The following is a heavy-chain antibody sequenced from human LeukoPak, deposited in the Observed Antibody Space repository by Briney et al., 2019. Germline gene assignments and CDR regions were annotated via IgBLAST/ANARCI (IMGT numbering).Heavy chain of an antibody. CDR2: IYYTGST. Sequence: SQTLSLTCTVSGASINTGDSYWSWIRQPPGKGLEWIGYIYYTGSTYYNPSLKSRVTISVDTSKNQFSLKLTSVTAADTAVYFCARVGGSVVPAAIELDYWGQGTLVTVSS. J-gene: IGHJ4*02. D-gene: IGHD2-2*02. V-gene: IGHV4-30-4*08. CDR1: GASINTGDSY. CDR3: ARVGGSVVPAAIELDY.